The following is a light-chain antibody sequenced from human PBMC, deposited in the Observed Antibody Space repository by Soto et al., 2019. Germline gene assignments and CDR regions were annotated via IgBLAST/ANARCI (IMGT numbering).Light chain of an antibody. CDR3: QQYNNWRT. CDR1: QSVGSK. Sequence: EIVMTQSPATLSVSPGERATLPCRASQSVGSKLAWYQQKPGQAPRLLIYGASTRATGIPARFSGSGSGTEFTLTISSLQSEDFAVYYCQQYNNWRTFGQGTKVDI. J-gene: IGKJ1*01. V-gene: IGKV3-15*01. CDR2: GAS.